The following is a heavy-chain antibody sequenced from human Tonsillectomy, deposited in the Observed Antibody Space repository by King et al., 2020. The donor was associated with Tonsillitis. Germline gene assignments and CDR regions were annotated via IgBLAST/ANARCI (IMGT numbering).Heavy chain of an antibody. V-gene: IGHV3-9*01. D-gene: IGHD6-13*01. CDR3: AKDIGIATLGRDAFDF. CDR2: ISWNSGSI. CDR1: GFSFDDYA. Sequence: VQLVESGGGLVQPGRSLRLSCAASGFSFDDYAMHWVRHAPGKGLEWVSGISWNSGSIAYADSVKGRFTISRDNAKNSLYLQMHSLRTEDTALYYCAKDIGIATLGRDAFDFWGQGTMVTVSS. J-gene: IGHJ3*01.